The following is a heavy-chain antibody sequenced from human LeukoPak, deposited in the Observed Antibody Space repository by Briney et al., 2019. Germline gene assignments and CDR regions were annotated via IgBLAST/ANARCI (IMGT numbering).Heavy chain of an antibody. CDR2: IRYDGSNK. Sequence: GGSLRLSCAASGFTFSSYGMHWVRQAPGKGLEWVAFIRYDGSNKYYADSVKGRFTISRDNSKNTLYLQMNGLRAEDTAVYYCAKDQDSLVRGIIWMNNWFDPWGQGTLITVSS. CDR1: GFTFSSYG. D-gene: IGHD3-10*01. V-gene: IGHV3-30*02. J-gene: IGHJ5*02. CDR3: AKDQDSLVRGIIWMNNWFDP.